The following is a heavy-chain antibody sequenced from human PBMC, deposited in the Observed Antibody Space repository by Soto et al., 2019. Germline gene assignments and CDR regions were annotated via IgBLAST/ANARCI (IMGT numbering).Heavy chain of an antibody. CDR2: MNPNSGNT. CDR3: ARDHIVFVPAAISYYYYGMDV. Sequence: QVQLVQSGAEVKKPGASVKVSCKASGYTFTSYDINWVRQATGQGLEWMGWMNPNSGNTGYAQKFQGRVTXTWXXSXSTAYMELSSLRSEDTAVYYCARDHIVFVPAAISYYYYGMDVWGQGTTVTVSS. J-gene: IGHJ6*02. CDR1: GYTFTSYD. D-gene: IGHD2-2*01. V-gene: IGHV1-8*01.